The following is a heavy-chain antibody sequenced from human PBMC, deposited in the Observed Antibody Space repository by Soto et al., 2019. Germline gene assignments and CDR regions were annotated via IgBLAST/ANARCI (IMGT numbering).Heavy chain of an antibody. J-gene: IGHJ6*04. V-gene: IGHV1-46*01. CDR2: INPSGGST. D-gene: IGHD2-2*02. Sequence: ASVKVSCKASGYTFTSYYMHWVRQAPGQGLEWMGIINPSGGSTSYAQKFQGRVTMTRDTSTSTVYMELSSLRSEDTAVYYCARVGGGYCSSTSCYTPSGPAPHYYYYYYGMDVWGKGTTVTVSS. CDR3: ARVGGGYCSSTSCYTPSGPAPHYYYYYYGMDV. CDR1: GYTFTSYY.